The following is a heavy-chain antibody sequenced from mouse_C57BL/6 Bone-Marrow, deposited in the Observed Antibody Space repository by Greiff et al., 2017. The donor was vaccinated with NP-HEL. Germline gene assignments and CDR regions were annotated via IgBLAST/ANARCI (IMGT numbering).Heavy chain of an antibody. CDR3: ASYYSNYNYAMDY. CDR1: GFSLTSYA. CDR2: IWTGGGT. Sequence: VQLQESGPGLVAPSQSLSITCTVSGFSLTSYAISWVRQPPGKGLEWLGVIWTGGGTNYNSALKSRLSISKDNSKGQVFLKMNSLQTDDTARYYCASYYSNYNYAMDYWGQGTSVTVSS. V-gene: IGHV2-9-1*01. J-gene: IGHJ4*01. D-gene: IGHD2-5*01.